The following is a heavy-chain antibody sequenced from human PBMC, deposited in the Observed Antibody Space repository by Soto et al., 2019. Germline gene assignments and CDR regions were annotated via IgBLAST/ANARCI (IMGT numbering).Heavy chain of an antibody. CDR2: ISYSGSA. D-gene: IGHD6-19*01. J-gene: IGHJ4*02. CDR1: GGSISSSS. V-gene: IGHV4-59*01. Sequence: SETLSLTCTVSGGSISSSSWSWIRQPPGKGLEWIGYISYSGSANYNPSLKSRVTMSVETSKNQFSLKLSSVTAADTAVYYCAKDGTIWLYWGQGTLVTVSS. CDR3: AKDGTIWLY.